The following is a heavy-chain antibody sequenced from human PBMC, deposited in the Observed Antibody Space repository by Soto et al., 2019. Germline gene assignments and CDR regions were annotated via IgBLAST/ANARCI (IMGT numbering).Heavy chain of an antibody. CDR3: VISGGSGTSFPPFDP. CDR2: ISYDGTTK. CDR1: GFTFSDYG. V-gene: IGHV3-30*03. D-gene: IGHD3-10*01. Sequence: VQLVESGGGVVQPGTSLRLSCAASGFTFSDYGMQWVRQAPGEGLEWVTLISYDGTTKYYADSVKGRFTTSRDNSKNTLYLQMNSLRAEDTAVYYCVISGGSGTSFPPFDPWGQGTLVTVSS. J-gene: IGHJ5*02.